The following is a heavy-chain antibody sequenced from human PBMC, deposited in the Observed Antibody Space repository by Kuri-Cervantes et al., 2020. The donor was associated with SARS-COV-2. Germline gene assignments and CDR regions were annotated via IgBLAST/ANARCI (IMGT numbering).Heavy chain of an antibody. CDR1: GGSISSSSYY. Sequence: SETLSLTCTVSGGSISSSSYYWGWIRQPPGRGLEWIGSIYYSGSTYYNPSLKSRVTISVDTSKNQFSLKLSSATAADTAVYYCARTQLGMNMDVWGKGTTVTVSS. D-gene: IGHD7-27*01. CDR2: IYYSGST. V-gene: IGHV4-39*01. J-gene: IGHJ6*03. CDR3: ARTQLGMNMDV.